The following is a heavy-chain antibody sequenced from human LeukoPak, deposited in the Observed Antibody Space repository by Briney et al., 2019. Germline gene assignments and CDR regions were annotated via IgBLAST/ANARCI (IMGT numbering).Heavy chain of an antibody. CDR2: TYSGDTT. D-gene: IGHD1-14*01. V-gene: IGHV3-66*01. CDR1: GFIVRSNH. J-gene: IGHJ4*02. Sequence: GGSLRLSCAAFGFIVRSNHINWVRQAPGKGLEWVSITYSGDTTYYADSVKGRFIISRDDSKNTLSLQMNDLRVEDTAVYYCAKERPDSRNLDSWGRGALVTVSS. CDR3: AKERPDSRNLDS.